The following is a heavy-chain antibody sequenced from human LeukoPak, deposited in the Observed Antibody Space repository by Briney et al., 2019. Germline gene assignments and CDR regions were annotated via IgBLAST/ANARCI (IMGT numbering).Heavy chain of an antibody. Sequence: ASVKVSCKASGYTFTSYDINWVRQATGQGLEWMGWMNPNSGNTGYAQKFQGRVTMTRNTSISTAYMELSSLRSEDTAVYYCARAPILWFGELFYYYYGMDVWGQGPTVTVS. D-gene: IGHD3-10*01. CDR1: GYTFTSYD. V-gene: IGHV1-8*01. CDR3: ARAPILWFGELFYYYYGMDV. J-gene: IGHJ6*02. CDR2: MNPNSGNT.